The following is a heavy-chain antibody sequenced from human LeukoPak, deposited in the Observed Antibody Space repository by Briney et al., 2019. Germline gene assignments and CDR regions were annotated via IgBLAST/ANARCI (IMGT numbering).Heavy chain of an antibody. V-gene: IGHV3-74*01. CDR2: IHGDGSDT. J-gene: IGHJ3*01. Sequence: PGGSLRLSCAASGFTFSSYWMHWVRQAPGKGLEWVARIHGDGSDTNYADSVKGRFTISRDNTRNTVYLQMNCLTAEDTAVYYSAGQWGPSDITLEWGRGTMVSVSS. CDR1: GFTFSSYW. D-gene: IGHD3-10*01. CDR3: AGQWGPSDITLE.